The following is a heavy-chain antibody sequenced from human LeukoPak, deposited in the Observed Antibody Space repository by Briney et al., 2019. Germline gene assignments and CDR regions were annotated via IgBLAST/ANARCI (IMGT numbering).Heavy chain of an antibody. V-gene: IGHV3-30*18. D-gene: IGHD5-18*01. CDR3: AKESGRYSYGYLDY. CDR2: ISYDGSNK. J-gene: IGHJ4*02. Sequence: GRSLRLSCAASGFTFSSYGMHWVRQAPGKGLEWVAVISYDGSNKYYADSVKGRFTISGDNSKNTLYLQMNSLRAEDTAVYYCAKESGRYSYGYLDYWGQGTLVTVSS. CDR1: GFTFSSYG.